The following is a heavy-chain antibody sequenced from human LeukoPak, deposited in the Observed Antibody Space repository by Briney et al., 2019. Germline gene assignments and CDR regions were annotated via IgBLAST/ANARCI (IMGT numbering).Heavy chain of an antibody. V-gene: IGHV4-59*12. D-gene: IGHD5-18*01. CDR2: IFYTGST. Sequence: PSETLSLTCTVSGGSISSYYWSWIRQPPGKGLEWIGYIFYTGSTNYNPSLKSRVTISVDTSKNQFSLKLSSVTAADTAVYYCARQPRGKNTAMKDWGQGTLVTVSS. CDR3: ARQPRGKNTAMKD. CDR1: GGSISSYY. J-gene: IGHJ4*02.